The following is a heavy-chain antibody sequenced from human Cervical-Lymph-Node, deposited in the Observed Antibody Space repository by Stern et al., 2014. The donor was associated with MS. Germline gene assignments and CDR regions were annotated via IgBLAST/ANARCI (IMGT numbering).Heavy chain of an antibody. CDR1: GGSFSYYA. CDR2: IIPIVGTA. Sequence: QLVQSGAEVKKPGSSVTVSCTASGGSFSYYAINWVRQAPGQGPELMGGIIPIVGTANYAQKFQGRVTITADESTSTAYMELSSLRSEDTAVYYCARDRRHYDTSGGYYFDSWGQGTLVTVSS. J-gene: IGHJ4*02. V-gene: IGHV1-69*01. CDR3: ARDRRHYDTSGGYYFDS. D-gene: IGHD3-22*01.